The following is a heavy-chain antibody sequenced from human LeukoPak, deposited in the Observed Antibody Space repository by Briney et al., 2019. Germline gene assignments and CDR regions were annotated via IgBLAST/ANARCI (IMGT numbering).Heavy chain of an antibody. D-gene: IGHD6-13*01. CDR2: IKSKTDGGTT. CDR3: TTAVEWVAAAGTGNDY. J-gene: IGHJ4*02. Sequence: GGSLRLSCAASGFTFSNAWMSWVRQAPGKGLEWVGRIKSKTDGGTTDYAAPVKGRFTISRDDPKNTLYLQMNSLKTEDTAVYYCTTAVEWVAAAGTGNDYWGQGTLVTVSS. CDR1: GFTFSNAW. V-gene: IGHV3-15*01.